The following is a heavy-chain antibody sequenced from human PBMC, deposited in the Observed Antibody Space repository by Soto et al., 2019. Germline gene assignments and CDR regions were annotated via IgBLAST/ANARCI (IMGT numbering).Heavy chain of an antibody. D-gene: IGHD6-19*01. V-gene: IGHV3-23*01. CDR1: GFTFSSYV. CDR2: INGSGDTT. J-gene: IGHJ4*02. CDR3: AKAYGSGWSAYY. Sequence: EVQLLESGGGLVQPGGSLRLSWAASGFTFSSYVMSWVRQTPGKRLEWVSGINGSGDTTYYADAVKGRFPGTRDNSRNTEFLQINSRRGHDTAVYYCAKAYGSGWSAYYWGQGALVTVSS.